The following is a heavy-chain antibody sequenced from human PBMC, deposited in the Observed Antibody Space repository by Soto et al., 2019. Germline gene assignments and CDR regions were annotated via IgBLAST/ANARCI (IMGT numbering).Heavy chain of an antibody. Sequence: LPLTCTDSGGSVSSGSYHWSWIRQPPGEGVEASGYLYYSGSTHYDHFLQSRVTISDDPTQKQFSVKLTSVTAADTAVYYCARGQACWTGYYRMPYYFDYWGQGTLVTVSS. CDR3: ARGQACWTGYYRMPYYFDY. CDR1: GGSVSSGSYH. J-gene: IGHJ4*02. CDR2: LYYSGST. V-gene: IGHV4-61*01. D-gene: IGHD3-3*01.